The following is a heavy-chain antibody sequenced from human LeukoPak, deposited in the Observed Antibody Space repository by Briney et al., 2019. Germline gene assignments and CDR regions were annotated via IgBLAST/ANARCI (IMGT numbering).Heavy chain of an antibody. D-gene: IGHD1-20*01. J-gene: IGHJ5*02. CDR1: GFSFSSYV. V-gene: IGHV3-23*01. CDR3: AKVPGSITGTTFDP. CDR2: ITGSGDST. Sequence: GGSLRLSCAASGFSFSSYVMSWVRQAPGKGLEWVSRITGSGDSTYYADSVKGRFTISRDNSKNTLYLQMNSLRAEDTAVYYCAKVPGSITGTTFDPWGQGTLVTVSS.